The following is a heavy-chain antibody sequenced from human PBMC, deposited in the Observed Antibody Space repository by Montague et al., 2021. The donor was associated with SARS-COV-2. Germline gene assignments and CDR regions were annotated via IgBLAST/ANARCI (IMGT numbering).Heavy chain of an antibody. Sequence: TLSLTCTVSGASISSFGYYWSWLPPHPRMGLMCFGYSYYSGSTYSTPSLQSRVTISVDTSKNQFSLKLSSVTAADTAVHYCARARITMIVVVNAFDIWGQGTMVTVSS. CDR1: GASISSFGYY. V-gene: IGHV4-31*03. CDR3: ARARITMIVVVNAFDI. D-gene: IGHD3-22*01. CDR2: SYYSGST. J-gene: IGHJ3*02.